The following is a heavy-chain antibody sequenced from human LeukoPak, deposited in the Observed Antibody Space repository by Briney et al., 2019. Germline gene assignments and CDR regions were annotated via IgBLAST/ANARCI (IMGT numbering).Heavy chain of an antibody. D-gene: IGHD1-26*01. CDR1: GYTFTSYG. CDR2: INAYNGNT. J-gene: IGHJ3*02. CDR3: ARVLRGSPYAFDI. Sequence: ASVKVSCKASGYTFTSYGISWVRQAPGQGLEWMGWINAYNGNTNYPQKLQGRVTMPTAKSSSTAYMELRSMRSDDTVVYYCARVLRGSPYAFDIWGQGKMVTVSS. V-gene: IGHV1-18*01.